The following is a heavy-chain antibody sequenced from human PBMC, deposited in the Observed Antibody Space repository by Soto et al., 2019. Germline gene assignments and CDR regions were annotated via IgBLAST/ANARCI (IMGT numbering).Heavy chain of an antibody. Sequence: PSETLSLTCAVSVDSVSVVNWWTWVRQPPGKGLECIGDIYHTGITNYNPSLKSRVTILVGKSKNQFSLKLSSVTAADTAVYYCARWGIFGVAAFDIWGQGTMVTVSS. CDR3: ARWGIFGVAAFDI. CDR2: IYHTGIT. CDR1: VDSVSVVNW. D-gene: IGHD3-3*01. V-gene: IGHV4-4*02. J-gene: IGHJ3*02.